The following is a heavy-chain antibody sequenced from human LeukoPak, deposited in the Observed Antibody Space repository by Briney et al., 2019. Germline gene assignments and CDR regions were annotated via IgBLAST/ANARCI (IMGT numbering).Heavy chain of an antibody. CDR2: ISSSSSYI. V-gene: IGHV3-21*04. Sequence: GGSLRLSCAASGFTFSSYSMNWVRQAPGKGLEWVSSISSSSSYIYYADSVRGRFTISRDNAKNSLYLQMNSLRAEDTAVYYCARGITPDFDWYNDAFDIWGQGTMVTVSS. CDR1: GFTFSSYS. J-gene: IGHJ3*02. CDR3: ARGITPDFDWYNDAFDI. D-gene: IGHD3-9*01.